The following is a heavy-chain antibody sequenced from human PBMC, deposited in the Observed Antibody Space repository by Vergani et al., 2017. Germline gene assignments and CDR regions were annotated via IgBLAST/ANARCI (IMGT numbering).Heavy chain of an antibody. D-gene: IGHD3-10*01. CDR1: GAYVGSGGYY. J-gene: IGHJ5*02. Sequence: QVQLQESGPGLVKASQTLSLTCSVSGAYVGSGGYYWTWVRQRPGMGLDWIGYIYYSGTTYYNPSLESRLTISLDTSENHLSLKLTSVTDADTAVYYCARDVPNYYGSGSYFMGWFDPWGQGTLVTVSS. CDR3: ARDVPNYYGSGSYFMGWFDP. V-gene: IGHV4-31*03. CDR2: IYYSGTT.